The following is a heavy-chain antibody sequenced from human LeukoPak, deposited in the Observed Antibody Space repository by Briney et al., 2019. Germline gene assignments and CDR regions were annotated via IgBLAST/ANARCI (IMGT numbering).Heavy chain of an antibody. D-gene: IGHD5-12*01. J-gene: IGHJ4*02. CDR1: GYTLTELS. CDR2: ISAYNGDT. V-gene: IGHV1-18*01. CDR3: ARTSHYVDIAATIPYGIYYFDY. Sequence: VASVKVSCKVSGYTLTELSMHWARQAPGQGLEWMGWISAYNGDTNYAQKLQGRVTMTTDTSTSTAYMELRSLRSDDTAVYYCARTSHYVDIAATIPYGIYYFDYWGQGTLVTVSS.